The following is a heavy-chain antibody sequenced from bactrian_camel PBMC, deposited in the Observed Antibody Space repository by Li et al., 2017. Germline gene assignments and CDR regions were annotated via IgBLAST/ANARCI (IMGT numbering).Heavy chain of an antibody. CDR2: LDISGGSI. Sequence: HVQLVESGGGSVQAGGSLRLSCEASGYTYGSTCLGWFRQAPGKEREAVAGLDISGGSIYYADFVKGRCTISADNAKNTLHLQMNSLKPEDTAVYYCTSDEYLYWGQGTQVTVS. CDR3: TSDEYLY. CDR1: GYTYGSTC. J-gene: IGHJ4*01. V-gene: IGHV3S55*01.